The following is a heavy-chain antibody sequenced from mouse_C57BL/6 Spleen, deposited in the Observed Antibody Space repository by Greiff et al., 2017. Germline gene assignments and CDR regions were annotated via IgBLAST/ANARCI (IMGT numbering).Heavy chain of an antibody. V-gene: IGHV1-64*01. J-gene: IGHJ3*01. CDR1: GYTFTSYW. Sequence: QVQLQQPGAELVKPGASVKLSCKASGYTFTSYWMHWVKQRPGQGLEWIGMIHPNSGSTNYNEKFKSKATLTVDKSSSTAYMQLRSLRSEDSAGYYCASPCYGTGSSYECAYGGQGTLVTVSA. CDR3: ASPCYGTGSSYECAY. CDR2: IHPNSGST. D-gene: IGHD1-1*01.